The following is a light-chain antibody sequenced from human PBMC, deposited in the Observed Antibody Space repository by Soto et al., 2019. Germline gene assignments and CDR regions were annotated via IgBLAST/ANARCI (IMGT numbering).Light chain of an antibody. J-gene: IGKJ1*01. CDR3: QQYHTYSWT. V-gene: IGKV1-5*03. Sequence: EIQIAQSPSTLSASLGDRVTITCRSIQGLGSYLAWYQQKPGKAPKLLIYKASSLQSGVPSRFSGGGSGTEFTLTISSLQPDDFATYYCQQYHTYSWTFGQGTKVDIK. CDR1: QGLGSY. CDR2: KAS.